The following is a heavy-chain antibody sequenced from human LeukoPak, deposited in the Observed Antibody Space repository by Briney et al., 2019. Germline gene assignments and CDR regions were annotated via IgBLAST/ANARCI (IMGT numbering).Heavy chain of an antibody. Sequence: SETLSLTCTVSGGSISSSSYYWGWIRQPPGKGLEWIGEINHSGSTYYNPSLKSRVTISVDTSKNQFSLKLSSVTAADTAVYYCARHVWSSSGSEAFDIWGQGTMVTVSS. CDR1: GGSISSSSYY. V-gene: IGHV4-39*01. J-gene: IGHJ3*02. CDR3: ARHVWSSSGSEAFDI. D-gene: IGHD2-15*01. CDR2: INHSGST.